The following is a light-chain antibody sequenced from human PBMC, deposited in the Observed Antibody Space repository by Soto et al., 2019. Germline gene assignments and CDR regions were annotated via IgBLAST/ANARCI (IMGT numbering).Light chain of an antibody. J-gene: IGLJ1*01. V-gene: IGLV2-14*01. Sequence: QSALTQPASVSGSPGQSITICCTGTSSDVGGYNYVSWYQQHPGKAPKLMIYDVSNRPSGVSNRFSGSKSGNTASLTISGLQAEDEADYYCSSYTRSSTQVFGTGTKLTVL. CDR3: SSYTRSSTQV. CDR1: SSDVGGYNY. CDR2: DVS.